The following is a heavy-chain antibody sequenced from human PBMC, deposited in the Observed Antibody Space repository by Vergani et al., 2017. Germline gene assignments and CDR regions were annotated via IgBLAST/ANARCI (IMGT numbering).Heavy chain of an antibody. Sequence: QVQLQQWGAGLLKPSETLSLTCAVYGGSFSGYYWSWIRQPPGKGLEWIGEINNSGSTNYNPSLKSRGTISVDTSKNQFSLKLCSVTAADTAVYYCARGRVAAAAQPYDYWGQGTLVTVSS. D-gene: IGHD6-13*01. CDR2: INNSGST. CDR3: ARGRVAAAAQPYDY. CDR1: GGSFSGYY. J-gene: IGHJ4*02. V-gene: IGHV4-34*01.